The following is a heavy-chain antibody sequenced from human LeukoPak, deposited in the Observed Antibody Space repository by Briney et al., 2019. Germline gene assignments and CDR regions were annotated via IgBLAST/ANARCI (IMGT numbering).Heavy chain of an antibody. CDR3: TRAYYYGSESYYEDYFDY. Sequence: GGSLRLSCTGSGFTSGDFAMAWVRQAPGKGLEWVAFIRSNSYSGAAEYAASVKGRFTISREDSKTIAYLQMNSLKTEDTAVYYCTRAYYYGSESYYEDYFDYWGQGTLVTVSS. J-gene: IGHJ4*02. D-gene: IGHD3-10*01. CDR2: IRSNSYSGAA. CDR1: GFTSGDFA. V-gene: IGHV3-49*04.